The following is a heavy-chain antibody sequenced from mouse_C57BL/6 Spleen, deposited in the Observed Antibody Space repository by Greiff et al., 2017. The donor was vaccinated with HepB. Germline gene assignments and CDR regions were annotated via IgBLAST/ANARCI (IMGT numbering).Heavy chain of an antibody. Sequence: EVQLVESGGDLVKPGGSLKLSCAASGFTFSSYGMSWVRQTPDKRLEWVATISSGGSYTYYPDSVKGRLTISRDNAKNTRYLRRSSLKSEDTAIYYCARQGTAYFDYWGQGTTLTVSS. V-gene: IGHV5-6*01. CDR2: ISSGGSYT. D-gene: IGHD1-2*01. CDR1: GFTFSSYG. CDR3: ARQGTAYFDY. J-gene: IGHJ2*01.